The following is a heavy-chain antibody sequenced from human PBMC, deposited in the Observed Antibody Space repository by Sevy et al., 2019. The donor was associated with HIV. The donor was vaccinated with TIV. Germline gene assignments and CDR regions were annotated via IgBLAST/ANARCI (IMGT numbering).Heavy chain of an antibody. J-gene: IGHJ5*02. Sequence: SETLSLTCAVYGGSFSGYYWSWIRQPPGKGLEWIGEINHSGSTNYNPSLKSRVTISVDTSKNQFSLKLSSVTAADPAVYYCANRGYDYVWGSYLSWFDPWGQGTLVTVSS. CDR3: ANRGYDYVWGSYLSWFDP. CDR2: INHSGST. V-gene: IGHV4-34*01. D-gene: IGHD3-16*01. CDR1: GGSFSGYY.